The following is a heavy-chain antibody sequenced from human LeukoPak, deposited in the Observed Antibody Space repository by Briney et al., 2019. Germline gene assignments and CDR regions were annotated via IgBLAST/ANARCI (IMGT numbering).Heavy chain of an antibody. CDR2: ISYDGSTK. J-gene: IGHJ4*02. D-gene: IGHD1-14*01. V-gene: IGHV3-30-3*01. Sequence: GGSLTLSCTASGFTFSSYAMHWVRQAPGKGLEWVAVISYDGSTKYYADSVKGRFTISRDKSKNKLYLQMNSLRAEDTAVYYCARDRQAWYTHFYYWGQGTLVTVSS. CDR3: ARDRQAWYTHFYY. CDR1: GFTFSSYA.